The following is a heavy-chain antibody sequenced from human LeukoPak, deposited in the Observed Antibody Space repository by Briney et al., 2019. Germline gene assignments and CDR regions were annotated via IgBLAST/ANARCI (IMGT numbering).Heavy chain of an antibody. V-gene: IGHV3-48*03. CDR2: ISSSGSTI. CDR3: AREREDTAAYDY. CDR1: GFTFSSYE. Sequence: GGSLRLSCAASGFTFSSYEMNWVRQAPGKGLEWVSYISSSGSTIYYADSVKGRFTISRDNAKNSLYLQMNSLRAEDTAAYYCAREREDTAAYDYWGQGTLVTVSS. J-gene: IGHJ4*02. D-gene: IGHD5-18*01.